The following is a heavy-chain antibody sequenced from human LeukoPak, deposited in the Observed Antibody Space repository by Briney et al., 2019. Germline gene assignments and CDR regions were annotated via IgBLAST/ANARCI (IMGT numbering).Heavy chain of an antibody. D-gene: IGHD4-17*01. CDR1: GYSISSGYY. V-gene: IGHV4-38-2*02. CDR3: ARDEVTTSF. J-gene: IGHJ4*02. Sequence: SETLSLTCTVSGYSISSGYYWGWIRQPPGKGLEWIGSIYHSGSTYCNPSLKSRVTISVDTSKNQFSLKLSSVTAADTAVYYCARDEVTTSFWGQGTLVTVSS. CDR2: IYHSGST.